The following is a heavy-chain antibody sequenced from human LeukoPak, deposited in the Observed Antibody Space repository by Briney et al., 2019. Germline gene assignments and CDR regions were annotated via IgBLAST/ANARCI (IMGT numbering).Heavy chain of an antibody. CDR1: GFTFSSYA. CDR2: ISSNGGST. V-gene: IGHV3-64*01. CDR3: ARESAVAGGVAFDI. J-gene: IGHJ3*02. D-gene: IGHD6-19*01. Sequence: PGGSLRLSCSASGFTFSSYAMHWVRQAPGKGLEYVSAISSNGGSTYYANSVKGRFTISRDNSKNTLYLQMGSLRAEDMAVYYCARESAVAGGVAFDIWGQGTMVTVSS.